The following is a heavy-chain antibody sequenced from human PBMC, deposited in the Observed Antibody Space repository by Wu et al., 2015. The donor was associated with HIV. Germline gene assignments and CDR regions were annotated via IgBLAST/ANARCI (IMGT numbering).Heavy chain of an antibody. CDR1: GGTFSSYA. V-gene: IGHV1-69*12. Sequence: QVQLVQSGAEVKKPGSSVKVSCKASGGTFSSYAISWVRQAPGQGLEWMGGIIPIFGTANYAQKFQGRVTITADESTGTAYMELSSLRSEDTAVYYCARGAYNWNQAARYYYYYYMDVWGKGTTVTVSS. J-gene: IGHJ6*03. CDR3: ARGAYNWNQAARYYYYYYMDV. D-gene: IGHD1-20*01. CDR2: IIPIFGTA.